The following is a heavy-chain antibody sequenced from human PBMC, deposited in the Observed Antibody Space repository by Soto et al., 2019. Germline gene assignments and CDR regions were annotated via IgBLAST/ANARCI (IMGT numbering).Heavy chain of an antibody. V-gene: IGHV3-7*03. CDR2: INKDGSQK. Sequence: GGSLRLSCAASGFTLSNYWMTWVRQAPGKGLEWVANINKDGSQKNYVDSVKGRFTIARDNGQNSLSLQINSLRVEDTAVYYCVRELGLAYWGQGAWVTVSS. J-gene: IGHJ4*02. D-gene: IGHD7-27*01. CDR3: VRELGLAY. CDR1: GFTLSNYW.